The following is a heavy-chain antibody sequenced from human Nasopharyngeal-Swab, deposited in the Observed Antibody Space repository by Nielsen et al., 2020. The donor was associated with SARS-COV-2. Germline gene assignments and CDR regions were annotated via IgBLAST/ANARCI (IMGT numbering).Heavy chain of an antibody. J-gene: IGHJ3*02. CDR1: GFTFNSHG. CDR3: ASDKKRDAFDI. V-gene: IGHV3-30*03. Sequence: GESLKISCAASGFTFNSHGMHWVRQAPGKGLEWVAVISFDGSKKYYADSVKGRFTISRDNAKNSLYLQMNSLRDEDTAVYYCASDKKRDAFDIWGQGTMVTVSS. CDR2: ISFDGSKK.